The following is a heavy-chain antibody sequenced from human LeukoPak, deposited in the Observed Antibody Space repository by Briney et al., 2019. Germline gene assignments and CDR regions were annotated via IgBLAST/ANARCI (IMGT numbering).Heavy chain of an antibody. J-gene: IGHJ4*02. D-gene: IGHD3-10*01. CDR1: GFTFSSNA. Sequence: GGSLRLSCAASGFTFSSNAMSWVRQAPGKGLEWVGRIKSKTDGGTTDYAAPVKGRFTISRDDSKNTLYLQMNSLKTEDTAVYYCTTVIITMVRGVIHFDYWGQGTLVTVSS. CDR3: TTVIITMVRGVIHFDY. V-gene: IGHV3-15*01. CDR2: IKSKTDGGTT.